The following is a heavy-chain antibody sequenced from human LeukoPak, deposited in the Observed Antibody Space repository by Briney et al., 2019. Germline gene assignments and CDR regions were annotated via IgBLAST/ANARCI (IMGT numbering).Heavy chain of an antibody. CDR1: GFTFSSYG. CDR2: ISYDGSNK. D-gene: IGHD2-15*01. CDR3: AKLVEVVVAATTVGLDY. J-gene: IGHJ4*02. V-gene: IGHV3-30*18. Sequence: GGSLRLSCAASGFTFSSYGMHWVRQAPGKGLEWVAVISYDGSNKYYADSVKGRFTISRDNSKNTLYLQMNSLRAEDTAVYYCAKLVEVVVAATTVGLDYWGRGTLVTVSS.